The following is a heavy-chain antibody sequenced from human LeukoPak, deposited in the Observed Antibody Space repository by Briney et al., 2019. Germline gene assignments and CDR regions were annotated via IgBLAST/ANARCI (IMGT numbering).Heavy chain of an antibody. D-gene: IGHD2-15*01. J-gene: IGHJ3*02. CDR1: GGSISSYY. Sequence: PSETLSLTCTVSGGSISSYYWSWIRQPPGKGLEWIGYIYYSGSTNYNPSLKSRVTISVDTSKNQFSLKLSSVTAADTAVHYCARLGYCSGGSCLAAGDAFDIWGQGTMVTVSS. CDR3: ARLGYCSGGSCLAAGDAFDI. CDR2: IYYSGST. V-gene: IGHV4-59*01.